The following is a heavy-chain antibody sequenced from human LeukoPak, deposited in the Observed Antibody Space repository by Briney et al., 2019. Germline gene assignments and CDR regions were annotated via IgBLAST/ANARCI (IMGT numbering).Heavy chain of an antibody. Sequence: PGGSLRLSCVPSGFTFSSYWMSWVRQAPGKGLEWVANIKQDGSEKYYVGSVKGRFIISRDNAKNSLYLQMNALRYEDTAIYYCARDHDWAFDLWGQGTLVTVSS. CDR1: GFTFSSYW. CDR3: ARDHDWAFDL. D-gene: IGHD3-9*01. J-gene: IGHJ4*02. V-gene: IGHV3-7*01. CDR2: IKQDGSEK.